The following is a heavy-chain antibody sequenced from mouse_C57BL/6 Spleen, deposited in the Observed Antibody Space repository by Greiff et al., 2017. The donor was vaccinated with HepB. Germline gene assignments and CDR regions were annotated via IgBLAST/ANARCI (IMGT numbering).Heavy chain of an antibody. CDR3: ARYGKGFDY. D-gene: IGHD2-1*01. V-gene: IGHV1-50*01. CDR1: GYTFTSYW. Sequence: QVQLQQSGAELVKPGASVKLSCKASGYTFTSYWMQWVKQRPGQGLEWIGEIDPSDSYTNYNQKFKGKATLTVDTSSSTAYMQLSSLTSEDSAVYYCARYGKGFDYWGQGTTLTVSS. J-gene: IGHJ2*01. CDR2: IDPSDSYT.